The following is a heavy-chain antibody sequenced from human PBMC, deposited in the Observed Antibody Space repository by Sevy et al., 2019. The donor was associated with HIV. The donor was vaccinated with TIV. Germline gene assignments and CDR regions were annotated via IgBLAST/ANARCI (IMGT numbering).Heavy chain of an antibody. D-gene: IGHD3-16*02. V-gene: IGHV4-39*01. CDR1: GGSISSSSYY. CDR3: ASHRGYDYVWGSYRRYYAEYFQH. Sequence: SETLSLTCTVSGGSISSSSYYWGWIRQPPGKGLEWIGSIYYSGSTYYNPSLKSRVTISVDTSMNQFSLKLSSVTAADTAVYYWASHRGYDYVWGSYRRYYAEYFQHWGQGTLVTVSS. J-gene: IGHJ1*01. CDR2: IYYSGST.